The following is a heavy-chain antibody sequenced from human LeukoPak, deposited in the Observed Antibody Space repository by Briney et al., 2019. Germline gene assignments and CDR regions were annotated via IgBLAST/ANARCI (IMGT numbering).Heavy chain of an antibody. CDR2: IYPGDSDT. J-gene: IGHJ3*02. Sequence: GESLKISCKVSGYSFTSYWIGWVRQMPGKGLEWMGIIYPGDSDTKYSPSFQGQVTISADKSLSTAYLQWSSLKASDTAMYYCARLRPQDAFDIWGQGTLVTVSS. CDR1: GYSFTSYW. CDR3: ARLRPQDAFDI. V-gene: IGHV5-51*01.